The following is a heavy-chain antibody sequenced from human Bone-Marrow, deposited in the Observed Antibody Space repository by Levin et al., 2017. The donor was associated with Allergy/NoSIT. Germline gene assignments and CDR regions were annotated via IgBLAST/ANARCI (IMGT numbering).Heavy chain of an antibody. J-gene: IGHJ6*03. CDR2: IYSGGST. Sequence: LSLTCAASGFTVSSNYMSWVRQAPGKGLEWVSVIYSGGSTYYADSVKGRFTISRDNSKNTLYLQMNSLRAEDTAVYYCARDSIAAADTYYYYYMDVWGKGTTVTVSS. V-gene: IGHV3-53*01. CDR1: GFTVSSNY. D-gene: IGHD6-13*01. CDR3: ARDSIAAADTYYYYYMDV.